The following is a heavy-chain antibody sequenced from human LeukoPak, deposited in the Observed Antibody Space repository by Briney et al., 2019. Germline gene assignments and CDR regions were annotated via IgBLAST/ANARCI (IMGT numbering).Heavy chain of an antibody. D-gene: IGHD3-22*01. CDR2: IYYSGST. J-gene: IGHJ4*02. CDR1: GGSISSYY. V-gene: IGHV4-59*08. Sequence: SETLSLTCTVSGGSISSYYWSWIRQPPGKGLEWIGYIYYSGSTNYNPSLKSRVTISVGTSKNQYSLKLSSVTAADTAVYYCASLTYDSSGYYFDYWGQGTLVTVSS. CDR3: ASLTYDSSGYYFDY.